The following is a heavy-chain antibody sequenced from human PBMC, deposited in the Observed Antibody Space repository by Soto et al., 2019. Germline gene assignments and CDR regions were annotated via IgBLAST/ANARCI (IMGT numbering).Heavy chain of an antibody. CDR1: GGTFSSYT. J-gene: IGHJ4*02. D-gene: IGHD3-22*01. Sequence: SVKVSCKASGGTFSSYTISWVRQAPGQGLEWMGRIIPILGIANYAQKFQGRVTITADKSTGTAYMELSSLRSEDTAVYYCASHGYDSSAYYYDYWGQGTLVTVSS. CDR2: IIPILGIA. CDR3: ASHGYDSSAYYYDY. V-gene: IGHV1-69*02.